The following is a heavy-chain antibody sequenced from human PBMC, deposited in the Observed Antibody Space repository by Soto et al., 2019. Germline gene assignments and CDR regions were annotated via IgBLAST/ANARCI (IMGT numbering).Heavy chain of an antibody. J-gene: IGHJ4*02. D-gene: IGHD7-27*01. CDR3: ARIGWGGDS. CDR1: GYSISSGYY. Sequence: SETLSLTCAVSGYSISSGYYWGWIRQPPGKGLEWIGFIPNNGSPDYNPSLKSRVVVSIDRSKNQFSLKVNSVTAADTAVYFCARIGWGGDSWGQGTLVTVSS. V-gene: IGHV4-38-2*01. CDR2: IPNNGSP.